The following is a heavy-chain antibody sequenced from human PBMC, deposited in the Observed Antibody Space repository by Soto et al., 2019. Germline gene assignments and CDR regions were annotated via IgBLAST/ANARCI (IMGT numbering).Heavy chain of an antibody. J-gene: IGHJ4*02. CDR2: IIPILGIA. V-gene: IGHV1-69*02. D-gene: IGHD2-15*01. CDR3: ARNYGYCSGGSCPGPFDY. Sequence: QVQLVQSGAEVKKPGSSVKVSCKASGGTFSSYTISWVRQAPGQGLEWMGRIIPILGIANYAQKFQGRVTITADKSTSTDYMELSSLRSEDTAVYYCARNYGYCSGGSCPGPFDYWGQGTLVTVSS. CDR1: GGTFSSYT.